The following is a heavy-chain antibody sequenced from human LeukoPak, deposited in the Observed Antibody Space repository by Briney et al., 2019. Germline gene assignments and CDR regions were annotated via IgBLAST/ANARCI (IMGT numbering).Heavy chain of an antibody. Sequence: GGSLRLSCVASGFTFSNYWMSWVRQAPGKGLEWVANIQQDGSEKYYVDSVKGRFTISRDNAKNSLYLQMNSLRTEDTALYYCAKAGYCSGGSCYSSPGGYYYYYMDVWGKGTTVTVSS. V-gene: IGHV3-7*03. CDR2: IQQDGSEK. J-gene: IGHJ6*03. CDR1: GFTFSNYW. CDR3: AKAGYCSGGSCYSSPGGYYYYYMDV. D-gene: IGHD2-15*01.